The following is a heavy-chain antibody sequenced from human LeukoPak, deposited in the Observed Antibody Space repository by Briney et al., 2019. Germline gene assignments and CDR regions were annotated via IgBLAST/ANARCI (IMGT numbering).Heavy chain of an antibody. V-gene: IGHV4-61*02. J-gene: IGHJ4*02. CDR2: IYTSGST. CDR3: ARGLQYPNTFDY. Sequence: MSSETLSLTCTVSGGSISSGSYYWSWIRQPAGKGLEWIGRIYTSGSTNYNPSLKSRVTISVDTSKNQFSLKLSSVTAADTAVYYCARGLQYPNTFDYWGQGTLVTVSS. CDR1: GGSISSGSYY. D-gene: IGHD4-11*01.